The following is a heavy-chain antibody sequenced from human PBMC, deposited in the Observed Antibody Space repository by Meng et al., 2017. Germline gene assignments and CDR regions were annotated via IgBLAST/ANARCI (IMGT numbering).Heavy chain of an antibody. Sequence: GESLKISCAASGFTFSGSAMHWVRQASGKGLEWVGRIRSKANSYATAYAASVKGRFTISRDDSKNTAYLQMNSLRAEDTAVYYCARVSGFTMIVVVDDAFDIWGQGTMVTVSS. CDR3: ARVSGFTMIVVVDDAFDI. CDR1: GFTFSGSA. CDR2: IRSKANSYAT. D-gene: IGHD3-22*01. J-gene: IGHJ3*02. V-gene: IGHV3-73*01.